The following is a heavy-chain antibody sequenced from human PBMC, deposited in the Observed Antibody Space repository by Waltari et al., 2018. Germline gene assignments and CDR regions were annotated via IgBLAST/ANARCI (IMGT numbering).Heavy chain of an antibody. CDR3: ARDRPVGHRVSYYYGMDV. D-gene: IGHD1-26*01. V-gene: IGHV1-2*02. CDR1: VYTFTAYY. Sequence: QVQLVQSGAEVKKHGASVKVSCKPAVYTFTAYYLHWVRQASVPGLEWMAWINPNSGGTNYAQKFQGRVTMTRDTSISTAYMELSRLGSDDTAVYYCARDRPVGHRVSYYYGMDVWGQGTTVTVSS. J-gene: IGHJ6*02. CDR2: INPNSGGT.